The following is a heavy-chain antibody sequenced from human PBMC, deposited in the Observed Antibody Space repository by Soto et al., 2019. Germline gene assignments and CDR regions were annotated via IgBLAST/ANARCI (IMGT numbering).Heavy chain of an antibody. CDR3: ARITRS. Sequence: SESGGGLVQPGGSLRLSCAASGLTVSSSAMTWVRQAPGKGLEWISSITGDGKATYYADSVKGRFTISKDISTNTLFLQMNSLRGEDTATHYCARITRSWGQGTLVTVSS. V-gene: IGHV3-23*01. J-gene: IGHJ5*02. CDR1: GLTVSSSA. CDR2: ITGDGKAT. D-gene: IGHD3-3*01.